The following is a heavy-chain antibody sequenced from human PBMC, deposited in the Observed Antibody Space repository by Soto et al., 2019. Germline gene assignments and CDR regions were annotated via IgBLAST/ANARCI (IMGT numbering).Heavy chain of an antibody. J-gene: IGHJ5*02. D-gene: IGHD2-15*01. CDR3: ARIREMVVNQMLDWFDP. Sequence: QVTLKASGPVLVKPTETLTLTCTVSGFSLSNARMGVSWIRQPPGKALEWLAHIFSNDEKSYSTSLKSRLTINKDTSKSQVVLNMTNMDPVDTATYYCARIREMVVNQMLDWFDPWGQGTLVTVSS. V-gene: IGHV2-26*01. CDR2: IFSNDEK. CDR1: GFSLSNARMG.